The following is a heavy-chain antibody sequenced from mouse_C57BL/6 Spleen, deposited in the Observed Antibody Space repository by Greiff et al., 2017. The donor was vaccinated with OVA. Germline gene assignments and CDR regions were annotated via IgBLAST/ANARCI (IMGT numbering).Heavy chain of an antibody. CDR2: ILPGGGST. Sequence: VQLQQSGAELMKPGASVKLSCKATGYTFTGYWIEWVKQRPGHGLEWIGEILPGGGSTNYNEKFKGKATFTADTASNTAYMQLSSLTTEDSAIYYCARAPIYNYGGCYAMDYWGQGTSVTVSS. V-gene: IGHV1-9*01. CDR1: GYTFTGYW. J-gene: IGHJ4*01. CDR3: ARAPIYNYGGCYAMDY. D-gene: IGHD1-1*02.